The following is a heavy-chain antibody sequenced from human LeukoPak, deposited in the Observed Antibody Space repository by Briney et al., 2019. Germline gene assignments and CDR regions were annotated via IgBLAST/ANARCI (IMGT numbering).Heavy chain of an antibody. CDR3: ARVQGSVSFDP. J-gene: IGHJ5*02. CDR2: IYYSGST. CDR1: GGSISSYC. Sequence: SETLSLTCTVSGGSISSYCWSWIWQPPGKGLEWIGYIYYSGSTNYNPSLKSRVTISVDTSKNQCSLKLSSVTAADTAVYYCARVQGSVSFDPWGQGTLVTVSS. D-gene: IGHD3-10*01. V-gene: IGHV4-59*01.